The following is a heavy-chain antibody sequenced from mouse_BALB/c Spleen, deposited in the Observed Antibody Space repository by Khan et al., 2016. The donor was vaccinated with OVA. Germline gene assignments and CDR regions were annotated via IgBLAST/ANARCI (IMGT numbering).Heavy chain of an antibody. V-gene: IGHV2-3*01. J-gene: IGHJ4*01. CDR3: AKDRGYYAMDY. Sequence: VQLQESGPGLVAPSQSLSITCTVSGFSLTSYGVNWVRQPPGKGLEWLGIIWGDGSTNYHSALISRLSISKANSKRQVFLKLNSLQTDDTATYYCAKDRGYYAMDYWGQGTSVTVSS. CDR2: IWGDGST. CDR1: GFSLTSYG.